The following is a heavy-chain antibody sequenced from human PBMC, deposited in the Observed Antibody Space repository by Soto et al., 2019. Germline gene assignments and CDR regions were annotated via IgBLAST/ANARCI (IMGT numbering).Heavy chain of an antibody. CDR3: ARGYCSGGSCYFGAVWFDP. D-gene: IGHD2-15*01. V-gene: IGHV6-1*01. J-gene: IGHJ5*02. CDR2: TYYRSKWYN. Sequence: SQTLSLTCAISGDSVSSNSAAWNWIRQSPSRGLEWLGRTYYRSKWYNDYAVSVKSRITINPDTSKNQFSLQLNSVTPEDTAVYYCARGYCSGGSCYFGAVWFDPWGQGTLVTV. CDR1: GDSVSSNSAA.